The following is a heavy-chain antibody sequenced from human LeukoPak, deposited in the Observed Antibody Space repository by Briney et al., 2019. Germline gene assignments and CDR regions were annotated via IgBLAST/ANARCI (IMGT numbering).Heavy chain of an antibody. CDR2: ISSSSSYI. J-gene: IGHJ6*03. Sequence: GGSLRLSCAGSGFTFSSYSMNWVRQAPGKGLEWVSSISSSSSYIYYADSVKGRFTTSRYNAKNSLYLQTNSLRADDTAVYYCARAYSGRYGLGYYYMDVWGKGTTVTISS. D-gene: IGHD1-26*01. CDR3: ARAYSGRYGLGYYYMDV. CDR1: GFTFSSYS. V-gene: IGHV3-21*01.